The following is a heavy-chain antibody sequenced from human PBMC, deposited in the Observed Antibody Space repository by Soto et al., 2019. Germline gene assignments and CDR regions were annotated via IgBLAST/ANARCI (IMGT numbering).Heavy chain of an antibody. Sequence: QVQLVESGGGVVQPGRSLTLSCAASGFTFSNYGMHWVRQAPGKGLEWVGVISYDGSTEYYADSVKGRFTISRDNSKNTVSLQMNSLRAEDTAVYYCAKAMRRVVVIIGYFDYWGQGSLVSVSS. CDR2: ISYDGSTE. CDR1: GFTFSNYG. J-gene: IGHJ4*02. V-gene: IGHV3-30*18. CDR3: AKAMRRVVVIIGYFDY. D-gene: IGHD3-22*01.